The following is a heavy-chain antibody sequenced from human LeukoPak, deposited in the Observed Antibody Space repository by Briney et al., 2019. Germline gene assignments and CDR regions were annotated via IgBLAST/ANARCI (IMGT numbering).Heavy chain of an antibody. D-gene: IGHD3-3*01. Sequence: PSETLSLTCAVYGGSFSGYYWSWIRQPPGKGLEWIGEINHSGSTNHNPSLKSRVTISVDTSKNQFSLQPNSVTPEDTAVYYCARELNYDFWSGLRHDYYYGMDVWGQGTTVTVSS. J-gene: IGHJ6*02. V-gene: IGHV4-34*01. CDR3: ARELNYDFWSGLRHDYYYGMDV. CDR1: GGSFSGYY. CDR2: INHSGST.